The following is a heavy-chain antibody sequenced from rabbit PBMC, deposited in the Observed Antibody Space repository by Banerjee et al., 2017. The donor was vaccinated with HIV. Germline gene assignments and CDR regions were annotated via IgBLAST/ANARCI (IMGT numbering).Heavy chain of an antibody. Sequence: QSLEESGGDLVQPGASLTLTCTASGFSFSSSYYMCWVRQAPGKGLEWIACIYAGSSGSTYYASWAKGRFTISKTSSTTVTLQMTSLTAADTATYFCARGYAGSSDLPRYFNLWGPGTLVTVS. D-gene: IGHD8-1*01. CDR2: IYAGSSGST. CDR1: GFSFSSSYY. V-gene: IGHV1S40*01. J-gene: IGHJ4*01. CDR3: ARGYAGSSDLPRYFNL.